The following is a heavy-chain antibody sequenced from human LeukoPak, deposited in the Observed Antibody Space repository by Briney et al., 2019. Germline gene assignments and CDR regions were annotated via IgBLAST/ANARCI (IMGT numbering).Heavy chain of an antibody. Sequence: GGSLRLSCAASGFTFSSYAMHWVRQAPGKGLEWVAVISYDGSNKYYADSVEGRFTISRDNSKNTLYLQMNSLRAEDTAVYYCARSMITFGGVIVPFDYWGQGTLVTVSS. V-gene: IGHV3-30-3*01. CDR2: ISYDGSNK. CDR3: ARSMITFGGVIVPFDY. CDR1: GFTFSSYA. J-gene: IGHJ4*02. D-gene: IGHD3-16*02.